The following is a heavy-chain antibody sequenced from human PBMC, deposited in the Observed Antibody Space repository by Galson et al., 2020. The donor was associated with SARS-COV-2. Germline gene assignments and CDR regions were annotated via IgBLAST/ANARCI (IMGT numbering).Heavy chain of an antibody. CDR2: FDPEDGET. D-gene: IGHD1-7*01. J-gene: IGHJ6*02. CDR3: ATLRVSTGTILHYYYGMDV. Sequence: ASVTVSCKVSGYTLPELSLHWVRQAPGKGLEWMGGFDPEDGETIYAQKFQGRVTMPEDTSTDTAYMELSSLRSEDTAVYYCATLRVSTGTILHYYYGMDVWGQGTTVTVSS. CDR1: GYTLPELS. V-gene: IGHV1-24*01.